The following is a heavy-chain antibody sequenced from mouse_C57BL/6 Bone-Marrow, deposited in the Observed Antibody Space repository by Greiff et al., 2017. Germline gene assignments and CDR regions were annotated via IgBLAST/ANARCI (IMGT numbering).Heavy chain of an antibody. J-gene: IGHJ4*01. Sequence: VKLMESGPGLVQPSQSLSITCTVSGFSLTSYGVHWVRQSPGKGLEWLGVIWSGGNTDYNAAFISRLSINKNNSKSQVFFKMNSLQADDTAIYYCASYYDAMDYWGQGTSVTVSS. CDR1: GFSLTSYG. V-gene: IGHV2-2*01. CDR2: IWSGGNT. CDR3: ASYYDAMDY.